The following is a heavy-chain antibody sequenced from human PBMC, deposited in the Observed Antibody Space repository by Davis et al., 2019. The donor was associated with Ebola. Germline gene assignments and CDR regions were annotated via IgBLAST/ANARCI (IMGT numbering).Heavy chain of an antibody. CDR3: ARVGGSCYGY. D-gene: IGHD2-15*01. CDR1: GFTFSSYW. Sequence: GGSLRLSCAASGFTFSSYWMSWVRQAPGRGLEWVANINHDGSEQYFLDSVRGRFTISRDNAKNSLYLQMNSLRAEDTAVYYCARVGGSCYGYWGQGVLVTVSS. V-gene: IGHV3-7*03. CDR2: INHDGSEQ. J-gene: IGHJ4*02.